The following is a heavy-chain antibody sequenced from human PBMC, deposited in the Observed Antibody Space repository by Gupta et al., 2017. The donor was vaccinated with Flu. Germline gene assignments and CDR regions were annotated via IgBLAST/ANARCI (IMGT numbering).Heavy chain of an antibody. Sequence: QEQLQQWGAGLLKPSETLSLTCAVSGGSFSGYHWSWIRQPPGKGLEWIGEISLSGVVNYNPSLKSRLTISGDTSKNHFSLSLTSVTAADTAIYFCARGGVISRGKIDQWGQGTLVTVSS. V-gene: IGHV4-34*02. J-gene: IGHJ4*02. D-gene: IGHD2-21*01. CDR3: ARGGVISRGKIDQ. CDR1: GGSFSGYH. CDR2: ISLSGVV.